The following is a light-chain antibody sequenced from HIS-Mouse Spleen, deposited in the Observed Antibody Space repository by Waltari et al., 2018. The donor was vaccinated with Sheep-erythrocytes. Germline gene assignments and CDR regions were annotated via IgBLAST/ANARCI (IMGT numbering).Light chain of an antibody. CDR1: KLGDKY. V-gene: IGLV3-1*01. CDR3: QAWDSSTLVV. J-gene: IGLJ2*01. CDR2: QDS. Sequence: SYELTQPPSVSVSPGQTASITCSGDKLGDKYACWYQQKPGQSPVLVIYQDSKRPSGNPARFSGPNSGNTATLTISGTQAMDEADYYCQAWDSSTLVVFGGGTKLTVL.